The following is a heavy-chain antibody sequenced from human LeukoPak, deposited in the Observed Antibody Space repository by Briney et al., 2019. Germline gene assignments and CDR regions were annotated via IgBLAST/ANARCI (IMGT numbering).Heavy chain of an antibody. Sequence: SVKVSCKASGGTFSSYAISWVRQAPGQGLEWMGGIIPIFGTANYAQKFQGRVTITADESTSTAYMELSSLRSEDTAVYYCATGGGYSYAEGFVPWGQGTLVTVSS. CDR1: GGTFSSYA. CDR3: ATGGGYSYAEGFVP. J-gene: IGHJ5*02. V-gene: IGHV1-69*13. D-gene: IGHD5-18*01. CDR2: IIPIFGTA.